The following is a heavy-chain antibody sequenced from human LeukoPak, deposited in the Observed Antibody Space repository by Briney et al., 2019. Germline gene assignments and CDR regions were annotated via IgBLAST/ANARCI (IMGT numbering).Heavy chain of an antibody. CDR2: ISYDGSNR. CDR1: GFTFSTYG. Sequence: GRSLRLSCAASGFTFSTYGMHWVRQAPGKGLEWVAVISYDGSNRYFADSVKGRFTISRDNSKNTLYLQMNTLRAEDTAVYYCAKDLIHLWSHAYYGVDVWGQGTTVTVSS. D-gene: IGHD5-18*01. CDR3: AKDLIHLWSHAYYGVDV. V-gene: IGHV3-30*18. J-gene: IGHJ6*02.